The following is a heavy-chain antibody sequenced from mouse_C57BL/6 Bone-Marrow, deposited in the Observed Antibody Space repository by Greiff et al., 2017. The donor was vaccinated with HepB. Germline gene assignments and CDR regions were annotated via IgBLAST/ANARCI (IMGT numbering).Heavy chain of an antibody. CDR3: ARHDRKTCCFDS. CDR1: GFTFSSYG. V-gene: IGHV5-6*02. J-gene: IGHJ2*01. CDR2: ISSGGSYT. Sequence: DVMLVESGGDLVKPGGSLKLSCAASGFTFSSYGMSWVRQTPDKRLEWVATISSGGSYTYYPDSVKGRFTISRDNAKNTLYLQMSSLKSEDTAMYYCARHDRKTCCFDSWGQGTTLTVSS.